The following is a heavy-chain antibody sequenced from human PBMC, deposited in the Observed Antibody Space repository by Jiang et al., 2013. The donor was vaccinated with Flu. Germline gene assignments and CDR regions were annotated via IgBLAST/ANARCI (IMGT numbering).Heavy chain of an antibody. J-gene: IGHJ6*02. CDR2: IYYSGST. D-gene: IGHD3-10*01. Sequence: PSETLSLTCTVSGGSISSGGYYWSWIRQHPGKGLEWIGYIYYSGSTYYNPSLKSRVTISVDTSKNQFSLKLSSVTAADTAVYYCARVLWFGELKAYYGMDVWGQGTTVTVSS. CDR3: ARVLWFGELKAYYGMDV. CDR1: GGSISSGGYY. V-gene: IGHV4-31*03.